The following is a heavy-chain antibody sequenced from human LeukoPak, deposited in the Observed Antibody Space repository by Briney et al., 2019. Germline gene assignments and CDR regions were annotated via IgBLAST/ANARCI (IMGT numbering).Heavy chain of an antibody. CDR1: GGSISSSSYY. CDR3: ARLIVATHDY. J-gene: IGHJ4*02. V-gene: IGHV4-39*01. Sequence: SETLSLTCTVSGGSISSSSYYWGWIRQPPGKGLEWIGGIYYSGSTYYNPSLKSRVTISVDTSKNQFSLKLSSVTAADTAVYYCARLIVATHDYWGQGTLVTVSS. D-gene: IGHD5-12*01. CDR2: IYYSGST.